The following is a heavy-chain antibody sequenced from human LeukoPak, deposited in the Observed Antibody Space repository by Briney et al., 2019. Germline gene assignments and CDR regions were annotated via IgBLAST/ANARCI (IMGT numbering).Heavy chain of an antibody. D-gene: IGHD3-3*01. J-gene: IGHJ4*02. CDR1: GGSISSSNYY. CDR3: ARHYDFWSGRYFDY. V-gene: IGHV4-39*01. Sequence: SETLSLTCTVSGGSISSSNYYWGWIRQPPGKGLEWIGSIYYSGSTYYNPSLKSRVTISVDTSKNQFSLKLSSVTAADTAVYYCARHYDFWSGRYFDYWGQGTLVTVSS. CDR2: IYYSGST.